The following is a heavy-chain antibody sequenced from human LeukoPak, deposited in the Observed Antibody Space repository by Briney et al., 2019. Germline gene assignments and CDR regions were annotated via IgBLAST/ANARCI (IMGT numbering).Heavy chain of an antibody. Sequence: GGSLRLSCAASGFTFSISAMSWVRQAPGKGLEWVSAISGGGGSTYYADSVKGRFTVSRDNSKNTLYLQMNSLRAEDTAVYFCAKDGGIVARLADYWGQGTLVTVSS. J-gene: IGHJ4*02. CDR3: AKDGGIVARLADY. D-gene: IGHD1-26*01. CDR2: ISGGGGST. V-gene: IGHV3-23*01. CDR1: GFTFSISA.